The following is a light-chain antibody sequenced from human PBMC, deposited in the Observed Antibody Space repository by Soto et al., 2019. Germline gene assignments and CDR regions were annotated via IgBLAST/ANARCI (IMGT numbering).Light chain of an antibody. V-gene: IGKV1-33*01. CDR2: DAS. J-gene: IGKJ4*01. Sequence: DIQMTQSPSSLSASVGDRVTITCQASQDISNYLNWYQQKPGKAPKLLIYDASNLETGVPSRFSRSGSGTDFTVTISSLQLEYIATYYYQQYDNLPLAFGGGTKVYI. CDR1: QDISNY. CDR3: QQYDNLPLA.